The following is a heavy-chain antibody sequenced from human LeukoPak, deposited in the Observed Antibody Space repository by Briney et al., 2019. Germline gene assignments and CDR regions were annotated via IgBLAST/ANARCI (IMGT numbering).Heavy chain of an antibody. CDR3: ARDLRGGKYDY. V-gene: IGHV4-4*02. Sequence: PSETLSLTCAVSGGSISSSNWWSWVRQPPGKGLEWIGEIYHSGSTNYNPSLKSRVTISVDTSKNQFSLKLSSVTAADTAVYYCARDLRGGKYDYWGQGTLVTVSS. D-gene: IGHD4-23*01. CDR1: GGSISSSNW. J-gene: IGHJ4*02. CDR2: IYHSGST.